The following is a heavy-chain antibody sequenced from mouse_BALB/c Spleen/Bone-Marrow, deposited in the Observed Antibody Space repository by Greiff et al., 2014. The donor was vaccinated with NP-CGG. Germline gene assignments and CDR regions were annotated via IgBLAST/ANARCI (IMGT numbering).Heavy chain of an antibody. CDR3: ARKGAAYEDY. J-gene: IGHJ2*01. V-gene: IGHV1S81*02. D-gene: IGHD2-12*01. CDR1: GYTFTSYW. CDR2: INLNNGRT. Sequence: QVQLQQSGAELVKPGASVKLSCKASGYTFTSYWMHWVKQRHGQGLEWIGDINLNNGRTTYNEKFKTKATLTVDKSSNTAYMQLSRLTSEDSAVYYCARKGAAYEDYWGQGTTLTVSS.